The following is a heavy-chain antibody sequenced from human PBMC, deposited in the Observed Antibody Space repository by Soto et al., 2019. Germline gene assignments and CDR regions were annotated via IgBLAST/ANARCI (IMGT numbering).Heavy chain of an antibody. D-gene: IGHD3-9*01. J-gene: IGHJ5*02. Sequence: QVQLVQSGAEVKKPGASVKVSCKASGYTFTSYVISCVRHAPGQGLEWMGWISSYNGNTNYLQKLQGRVTMPTDTATSTAYMELRSLRSDDTAVYYCARDLTPGLVDPRGQGTLVTVSS. CDR1: GYTFTSYV. V-gene: IGHV1-18*01. CDR3: ARDLTPGLVDP. CDR2: ISSYNGNT.